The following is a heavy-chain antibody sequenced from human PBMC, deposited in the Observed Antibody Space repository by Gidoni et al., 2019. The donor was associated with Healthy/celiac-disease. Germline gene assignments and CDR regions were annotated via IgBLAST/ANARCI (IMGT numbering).Heavy chain of an antibody. CDR3: AFPDLYYYDSSGYLPEDY. V-gene: IGHV3-23*01. Sequence: EVQLLESGGGLVQPGGSLRLSCAASGFTFSSYAMSWVRQAPGKGLEWVSALSGSGGSTYYADSVKGRFTISRDNSKNTLYLQMNSLRAEDTAVYYCAFPDLYYYDSSGYLPEDYWGQGTLVTVSS. J-gene: IGHJ4*02. CDR1: GFTFSSYA. D-gene: IGHD3-22*01. CDR2: LSGSGGST.